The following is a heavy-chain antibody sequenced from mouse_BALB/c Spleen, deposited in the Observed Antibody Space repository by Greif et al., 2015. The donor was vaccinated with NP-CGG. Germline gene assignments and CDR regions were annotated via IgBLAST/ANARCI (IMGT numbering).Heavy chain of an antibody. D-gene: IGHD2-1*01. CDR3: ARYGNYYFDY. Sequence: VHLVESGAELAKPGASVKMSCKASGYTFTSYWMHWVKQRPGQGLEWIGYINPSTGYTEYNQKFKDKATLTADKSSSTAYMQLSSLTSEDSAVYYCARYGNYYFDYWGQGTTLTVSS. CDR1: GYTFTSYW. CDR2: INPSTGYT. V-gene: IGHV1-7*01. J-gene: IGHJ2*01.